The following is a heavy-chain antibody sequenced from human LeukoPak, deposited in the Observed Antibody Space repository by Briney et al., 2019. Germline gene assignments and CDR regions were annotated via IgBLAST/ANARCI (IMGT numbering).Heavy chain of an antibody. CDR1: GYTFTDYY. CDR3: ARDLIAATDIDAFDI. J-gene: IGHJ3*02. V-gene: IGHV1-2*02. Sequence: ASVKVSCKASGYTFTDYYMHWVRQAPGQGLEWMGWINPNSGGTNYAQKFQGRVTMTRDTSISTAYMELSRLRSDDTAVYYCARDLIAATDIDAFDIWGQGTMVTVSS. D-gene: IGHD6-13*01. CDR2: INPNSGGT.